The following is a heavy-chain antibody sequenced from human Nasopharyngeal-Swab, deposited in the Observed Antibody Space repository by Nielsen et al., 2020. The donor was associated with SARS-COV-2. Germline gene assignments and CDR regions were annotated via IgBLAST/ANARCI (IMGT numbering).Heavy chain of an antibody. CDR1: GFTFSSYA. CDR2: ISGSGGST. D-gene: IGHD3-10*01. CDR3: ARDLGYYGSGSLGY. Sequence: GESLKISCAASGFTFSSYAMSWVRQAPGKGLEWVSAISGSGGSTYYADSVKGRFTISRDNSKNTLYLQMNSLRAEDTAVYYCARDLGYYGSGSLGYWGQGTLVTVSS. V-gene: IGHV3-23*01. J-gene: IGHJ4*02.